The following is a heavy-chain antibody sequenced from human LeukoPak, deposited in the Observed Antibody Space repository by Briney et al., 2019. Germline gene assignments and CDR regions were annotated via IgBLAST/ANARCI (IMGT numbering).Heavy chain of an antibody. CDR3: ARDGSPDAFDI. CDR1: GGTFSSYA. CDR2: IIPIFGTA. J-gene: IGHJ3*02. Sequence: GASVKVSCTASGGTFSSYAISWVRQAPGQGLEWMGGIIPIFGTANYAQKFQGRVTITADESTSTAYMELSSLRSEDTAVYYCARDGSPDAFDIWGQGTMVTASS. V-gene: IGHV1-69*13.